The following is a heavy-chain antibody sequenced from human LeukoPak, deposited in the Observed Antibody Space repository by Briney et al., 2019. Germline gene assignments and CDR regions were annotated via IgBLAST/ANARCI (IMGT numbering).Heavy chain of an antibody. Sequence: GGSLILSCAASGFTFSAYDMNWVRQAPGKGLERVSHITSSGSTIYYADSVKGRFTISRDNAKNSLYLQMNSLRAEDTAVYYCARPGYSSSWSAFDIWGQGTMVTVSS. V-gene: IGHV3-48*03. CDR1: GFTFSAYD. CDR2: ITSSGSTI. J-gene: IGHJ3*02. D-gene: IGHD6-13*01. CDR3: ARPGYSSSWSAFDI.